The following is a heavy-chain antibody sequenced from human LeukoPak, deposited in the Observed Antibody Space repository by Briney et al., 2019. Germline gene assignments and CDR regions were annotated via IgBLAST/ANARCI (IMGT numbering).Heavy chain of an antibody. D-gene: IGHD3-10*01. CDR1: GFTFSNAW. V-gene: IGHV3-15*01. J-gene: IGHJ4*02. Sequence: GGSLRLSCAASGFTFSNAWMSWVRQAPGMGLEWVGRIKSKTDGGTTDYAAPVKGRFTISRDDSKNTLYLQMNSLKTEDTAVYYCTTKTALWVRGVNVDYWGQGTLVTVSS. CDR2: IKSKTDGGTT. CDR3: TTKTALWVRGVNVDY.